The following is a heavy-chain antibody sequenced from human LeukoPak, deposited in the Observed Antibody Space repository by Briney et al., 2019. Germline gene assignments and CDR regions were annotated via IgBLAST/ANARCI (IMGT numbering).Heavy chain of an antibody. CDR2: ISGSGGST. V-gene: IGHV3-23*01. CDR3: AKDQREMATILLNNFDY. Sequence: GGSLPFSGAASGFTFSSYAMSWVRQAPGKGLEWVSAISGSGGSTYYADSVKGRFTISRDNSKNTLYLQMNSLRAEDTAVYYCAKDQREMATILLNNFDYWGQGTLV. D-gene: IGHD5-24*01. CDR1: GFTFSSYA. J-gene: IGHJ4*02.